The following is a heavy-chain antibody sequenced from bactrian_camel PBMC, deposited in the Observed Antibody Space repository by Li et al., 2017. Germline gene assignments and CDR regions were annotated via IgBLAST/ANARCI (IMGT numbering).Heavy chain of an antibody. CDR1: EYTFSSKC. V-gene: IGHV3-3*01. D-gene: IGHD6*01. J-gene: IGHJ4*01. Sequence: HVQLVESGGGSVEAGGSLRLSCVAPEYTFSSKCAGWFRQVPGKEREGIAAICTGVGITYYDDSVKGRFTASRDNAKNTVFLQMNSLKPEDTGIYYCVRSFWYGGEVGQGTQVTVS. CDR2: ICTGVGIT.